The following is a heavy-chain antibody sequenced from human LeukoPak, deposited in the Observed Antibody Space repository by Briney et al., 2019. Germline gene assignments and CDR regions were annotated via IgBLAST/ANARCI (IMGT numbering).Heavy chain of an antibody. J-gene: IGHJ4*02. CDR1: GFTFSSYA. CDR2: ISGSGGST. CDR3: AKDRLIAVAGTTSDY. V-gene: IGHV3-23*01. D-gene: IGHD6-19*01. Sequence: GGSLRLSCAASGFTFSSYAMSWVRQAPGKGLEWVSAISGSGGSTYYADSVKGRFTISRDNSKNTLYLQMNSLRAEDTAVYYCAKDRLIAVAGTTSDYRGQGTLVTVSS.